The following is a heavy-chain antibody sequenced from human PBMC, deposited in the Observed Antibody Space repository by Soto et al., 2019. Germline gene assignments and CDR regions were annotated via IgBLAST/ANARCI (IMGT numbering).Heavy chain of an antibody. D-gene: IGHD6-19*01. CDR3: AHFSANPPFDI. V-gene: IGHV2-5*02. Sequence: QITLKESGPALVKPTQTLTLTCSFSGFSLSTSGEGVGWIRQSPGKALEWLALIYWDNYKRYIPSLKNRLSITEYPPKNQVVLTVTYMGPMDTATYFCAHFSANPPFDIWGQGTVVTVSS. CDR1: GFSLSTSGEG. J-gene: IGHJ3*02. CDR2: IYWDNYK.